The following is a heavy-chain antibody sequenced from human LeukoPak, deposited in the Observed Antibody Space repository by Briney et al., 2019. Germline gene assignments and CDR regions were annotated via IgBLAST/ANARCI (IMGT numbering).Heavy chain of an antibody. CDR1: GSTFSSYS. D-gene: IGHD3-10*01. V-gene: IGHV3-21*01. CDR3: ARDVRDPLLWFGEYEDWFDP. Sequence: PGGSLRLSCAASGSTFSSYSMNWVRQAPGKGLEWVSSISSSSSYIYYADSVKGRFTISRDNAKNSLYLQMNSLRAEDTAVYYCARDVRDPLLWFGEYEDWFDPWGQGTLVTVSS. J-gene: IGHJ5*02. CDR2: ISSSSSYI.